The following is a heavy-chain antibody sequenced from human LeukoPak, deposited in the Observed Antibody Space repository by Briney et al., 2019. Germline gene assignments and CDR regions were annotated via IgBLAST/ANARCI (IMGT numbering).Heavy chain of an antibody. D-gene: IGHD3-22*01. J-gene: IGHJ4*02. CDR1: GFTFSNYW. Sequence: GGSLRLSCAASGFTFSNYWMSWVRQAPGKRLEWVANIKQDGGEIYYVDSVKGRFSISRDNAQNSLYLHMNSLRAEDTAVYYCAKVRYDSSGYQSPYFDYWGQGILVTVSS. CDR2: IKQDGGEI. V-gene: IGHV3-7*03. CDR3: AKVRYDSSGYQSPYFDY.